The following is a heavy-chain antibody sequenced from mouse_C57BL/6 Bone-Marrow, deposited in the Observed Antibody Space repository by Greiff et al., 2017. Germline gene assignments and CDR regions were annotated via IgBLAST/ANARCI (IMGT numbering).Heavy chain of an antibody. V-gene: IGHV8-8*01. CDR3: ARTDYYGSSFYWYFDV. CDR2: IWWDDDK. D-gene: IGHD1-1*01. J-gene: IGHJ1*03. Sequence: QVTLKVSGPGILQPSQTLSLTCSFSGFSLSTFGMGVGWIRQPSGTGLEWLAHIWWDDDKYYNPALKSRLTISKDTSKNQVFLKIANVDTADTATYYCARTDYYGSSFYWYFDVWGTGTTVTVSS. CDR1: GFSLSTFGMG.